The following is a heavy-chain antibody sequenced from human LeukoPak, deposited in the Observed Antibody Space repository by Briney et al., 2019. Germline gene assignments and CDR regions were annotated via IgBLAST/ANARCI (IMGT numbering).Heavy chain of an antibody. J-gene: IGHJ4*02. D-gene: IGHD6-13*01. CDR2: IKQEGSAR. CDR3: ARDPGIAAAGTVGYFDS. V-gene: IGHV3-7*01. CDR1: GFSFSSYW. Sequence: GGSLRLSCVASGFSFSSYWMSWVRQTPGKGLEWVANIKQEGSARYYVDSVTGRFTISRDNAMNSLYLQMNSLRVEDTAVYYCARDPGIAAAGTVGYFDSRGQGILVTVSS.